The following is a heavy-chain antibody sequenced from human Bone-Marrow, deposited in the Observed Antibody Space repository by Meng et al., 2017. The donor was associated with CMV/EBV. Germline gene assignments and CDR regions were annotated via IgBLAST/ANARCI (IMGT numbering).Heavy chain of an antibody. Sequence: GGSLRLSCEASGFIFSRAELAWVRQAPGKGLEWTSYISNSGTIYYADSVQGRFTISRDNDKNLIYLQINSLRAEDTAVYYCARSKALTLLAYWGRGMLVTGSS. CDR2: ISNSGTI. D-gene: IGHD3-9*01. J-gene: IGHJ4*02. V-gene: IGHV3-48*03. CDR3: ARSKALTLLAY. CDR1: GFIFSRAE.